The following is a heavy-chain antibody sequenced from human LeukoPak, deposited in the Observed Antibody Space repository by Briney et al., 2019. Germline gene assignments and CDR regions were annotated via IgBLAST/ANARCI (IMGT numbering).Heavy chain of an antibody. Sequence: GGSLRLSCAASGFTFSSYWMHWVRQAPGKGLVWVSRINSDGSSTSYADSVKGRFTISRDNAKNTLYLQMNSLRAEDTAVYYCATVGQQLSPFDYWGQGTLVTVSS. CDR3: ATVGQQLSPFDY. J-gene: IGHJ4*02. D-gene: IGHD6-13*01. CDR2: INSDGSST. V-gene: IGHV3-74*01. CDR1: GFTFSSYW.